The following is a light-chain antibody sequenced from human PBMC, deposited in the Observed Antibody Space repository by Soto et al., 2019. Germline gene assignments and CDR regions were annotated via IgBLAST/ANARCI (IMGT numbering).Light chain of an antibody. Sequence: QSALTQPASVSGSPGQSITISCTGTSSDVGGYNYVSWYQQHPGKAPKLMIYEVSNRPSGVSNRFSGSKSVNTASLTISGLQADDEADYYCISYTSSSPVVFGGGTKLTVL. CDR3: ISYTSSSPVV. CDR2: EVS. J-gene: IGLJ2*01. V-gene: IGLV2-14*01. CDR1: SSDVGGYNY.